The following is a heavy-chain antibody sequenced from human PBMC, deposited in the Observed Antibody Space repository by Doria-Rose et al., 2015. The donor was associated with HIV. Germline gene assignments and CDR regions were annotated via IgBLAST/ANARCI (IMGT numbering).Heavy chain of an antibody. CDR1: GASVSSRGYY. J-gene: IGHJ4*02. CDR2: TYYTGTS. CDR3: ARMGSYRELDY. Sequence: QVQLVESGPGLVKPSETLSLTCSVSGASVSSRGYYWNWIRQVPGKGLESLGYTYYTGTSDYSPSLKSRLNMAVDTSKNQFSLKLSFVTVADTAVYYCARMGSYRELDYWGQGALGIVSA. V-gene: IGHV4-31*03. D-gene: IGHD3-3*01.